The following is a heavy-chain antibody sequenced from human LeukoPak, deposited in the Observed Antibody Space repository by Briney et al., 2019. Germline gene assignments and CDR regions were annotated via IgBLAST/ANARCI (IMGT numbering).Heavy chain of an antibody. CDR3: ARVGESGSYPNFDY. J-gene: IGHJ4*02. CDR1: GYSFPSYC. CDR2: ISAYNGNT. D-gene: IGHD1-26*01. Sequence: ASVNVSCKASGYSFPSYCIIWVRQAPGQGREWMGWISAYNGNTTYAQKLQGRVTMTTDTSTSTAYMELRSLRSDDTAVYYCARVGESGSYPNFDYWGQGTLVTVSS. V-gene: IGHV1-18*01.